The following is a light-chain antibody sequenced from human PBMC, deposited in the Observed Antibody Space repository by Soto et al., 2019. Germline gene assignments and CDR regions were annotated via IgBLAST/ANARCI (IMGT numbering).Light chain of an antibody. V-gene: IGKV3-11*01. J-gene: IGKJ1*01. Sequence: IVLTQSPATLSLSPGERATLSCRASQSVGSYLTWYQQKPGQAPRLLIYETSKRATGIPARFSGSGSGTDFTLTISSLEPEDFAVYYCQQRSSWPRTFGQGTKVDIK. CDR1: QSVGSY. CDR3: QQRSSWPRT. CDR2: ETS.